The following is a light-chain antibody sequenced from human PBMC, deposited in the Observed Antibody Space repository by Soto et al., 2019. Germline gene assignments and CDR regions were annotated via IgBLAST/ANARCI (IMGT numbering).Light chain of an antibody. J-gene: IGKJ2*01. CDR2: GAS. V-gene: IGKV3-15*01. CDR1: QSVSSN. CDR3: QQYNDWPPMYT. Sequence: EIVMTQSPATLSVSPGERATLSCRASQSVSSNLAWYQQKPGQAPRLLIYGASTRATGIPARFSGYDSGTEFTLTISSLQSEDFAVYYCQQYNDWPPMYTFGQGTKLEIK.